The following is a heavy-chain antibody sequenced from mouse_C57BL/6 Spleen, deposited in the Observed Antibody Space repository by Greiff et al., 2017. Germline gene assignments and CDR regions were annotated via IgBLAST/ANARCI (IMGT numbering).Heavy chain of an antibody. V-gene: IGHV1-69*01. CDR2: LDPSDSYT. CDR3: ASHCGSSYEKYYAMDY. CDR1: GYTFTSYW. Sequence: QVQLQQPGAELVMPGASVKLSCKASGYTFTSYWMHWVKQRPGQGLEWIGELDPSDSYTNYNQKFKGKSTLTVDKSSSPAYRQLSSLTSEDSAVYYCASHCGSSYEKYYAMDYWGQGTSVTVSS. J-gene: IGHJ4*01. D-gene: IGHD1-1*01.